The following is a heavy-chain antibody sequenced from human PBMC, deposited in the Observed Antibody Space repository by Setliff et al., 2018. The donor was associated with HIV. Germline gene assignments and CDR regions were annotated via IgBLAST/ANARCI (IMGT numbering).Heavy chain of an antibody. V-gene: IGHV7-4-1*02. CDR1: VYSFINYA. CDR3: AVDRHAFDI. J-gene: IGHJ3*02. CDR2: IHTEQGFP. D-gene: IGHD5-12*01. Sequence: ASVKVSCKASVYSFINYAINWLRQAPGRGLEWMGWIHTEQGFPMYAQGFTGRFVFSLDPSVNTAYLQINSLTPDDGGVYYCAVDRHAFDIWGQGTVVTVTS.